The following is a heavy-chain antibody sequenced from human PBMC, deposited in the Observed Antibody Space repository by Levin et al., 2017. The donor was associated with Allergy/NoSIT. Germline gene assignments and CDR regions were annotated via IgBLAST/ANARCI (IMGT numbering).Heavy chain of an antibody. V-gene: IGHV3-7*01. CDR1: GFTFSGYW. Sequence: GGSLRLSCVASGFTFSGYWMSWVRQAPGKGLEWVANIKQDGSEKHYVDSVKGRFTISRDNAKNSLYLQMNSLRAEDTAVYYCASDRIVGARRVGNYFEFWGQGTLVSVSS. CDR3: ASDRIVGARRVGNYFEF. D-gene: IGHD1-26*01. J-gene: IGHJ4*02. CDR2: IKQDGSEK.